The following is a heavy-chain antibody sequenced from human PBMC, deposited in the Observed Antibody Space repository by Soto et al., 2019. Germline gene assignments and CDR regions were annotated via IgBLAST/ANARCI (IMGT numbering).Heavy chain of an antibody. CDR1: GFTFDDYA. D-gene: IGHD1-26*01. CDR2: ISWNSGSI. J-gene: IGHJ3*02. V-gene: IGHV3-9*01. Sequence: GGSLRLSCAASGFTFDDYAMHWVRQAPGKGLEWVSGISWNSGSIGYADSVKGRFTISRDNAKNSLYLQMNSLRAEDTALYYCAKDITPGGGSYYVNHAFDIWGQGTMVTVSS. CDR3: AKDITPGGGSYYVNHAFDI.